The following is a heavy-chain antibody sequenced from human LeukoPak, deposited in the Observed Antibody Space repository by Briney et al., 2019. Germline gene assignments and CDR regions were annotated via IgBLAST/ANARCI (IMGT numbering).Heavy chain of an antibody. Sequence: PSETLSLTCAVYGGSFSGYYWSWIRQPPGKGLEWIGEINHSGSTNYNPSLKSRVTISVDTSKNQFSLKLSSVTAADTAVYYCARVGCSGGSCRPDYGMDVWGQGTTVTVSS. D-gene: IGHD2-15*01. CDR2: INHSGST. V-gene: IGHV4-34*01. CDR3: ARVGCSGGSCRPDYGMDV. CDR1: GGSFSGYY. J-gene: IGHJ6*02.